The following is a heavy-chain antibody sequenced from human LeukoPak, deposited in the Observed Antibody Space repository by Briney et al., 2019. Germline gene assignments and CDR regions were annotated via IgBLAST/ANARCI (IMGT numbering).Heavy chain of an antibody. J-gene: IGHJ4*02. Sequence: ASVKVSCKASGYTFTGYYMHWVRQAPGQGLEWMGWINPKTGDTNYAQKFQGRVTMTRDTSISTAYMELSRLRSDDTAVYYCARGSVLVPAATTEWGQGTLVTVSA. CDR2: INPKTGDT. CDR1: GYTFTGYY. D-gene: IGHD2-2*01. CDR3: ARGSVLVPAATTE. V-gene: IGHV1-2*02.